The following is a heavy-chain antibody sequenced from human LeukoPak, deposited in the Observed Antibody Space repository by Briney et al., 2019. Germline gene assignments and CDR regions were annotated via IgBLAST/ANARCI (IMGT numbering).Heavy chain of an antibody. Sequence: PGGSLRLPCAASGFTFSSYWMHWVRQAPGKGLVWVSRINSDGSSTSYADSVKGRFTISRDNAKNTLYLQMNSLRAEDTAVYYCARVGRAHYSSSATSFWFDPWGQGTLVTVSS. V-gene: IGHV3-74*01. D-gene: IGHD6-6*01. CDR1: GFTFSSYW. CDR2: INSDGSST. CDR3: ARVGRAHYSSSATSFWFDP. J-gene: IGHJ5*02.